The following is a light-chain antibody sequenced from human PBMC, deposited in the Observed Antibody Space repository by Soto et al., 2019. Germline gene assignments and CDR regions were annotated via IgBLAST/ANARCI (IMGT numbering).Light chain of an antibody. J-gene: IGKJ3*01. V-gene: IGKV3-15*01. Sequence: EIVVTQSPGILSVSPGDRATLSCRASQSVGRNLAWYQQEPGQAPTLLIYAASTRATGLPARFSGSGSGTDFTLTISSLQSEDSAVYYCQEYSKWPLFTFGPGTRVDIK. CDR1: QSVGRN. CDR2: AAS. CDR3: QEYSKWPLFT.